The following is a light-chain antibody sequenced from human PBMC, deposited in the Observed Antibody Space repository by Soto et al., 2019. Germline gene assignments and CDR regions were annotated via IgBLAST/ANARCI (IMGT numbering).Light chain of an antibody. CDR1: SSNIGSNY. CDR3: AAWDDSLSVV. J-gene: IGLJ2*01. Sequence: QSVLTQPPSASGTPGQRVTISCSGSSSNIGSNYVYWYQQLPGTAPKLLIYSNNQRPSGVPDRFSGSKSGTSASLAISGLRSEDEADYYCAAWDDSLSVVFGGGNKVTVL. CDR2: SNN. V-gene: IGLV1-47*02.